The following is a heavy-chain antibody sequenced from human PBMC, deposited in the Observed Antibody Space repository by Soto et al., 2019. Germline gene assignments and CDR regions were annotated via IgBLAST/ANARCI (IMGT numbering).Heavy chain of an antibody. D-gene: IGHD5-12*01. CDR1: GYTFTSYG. V-gene: IGHV1-18*01. CDR3: ARVVYGYSGYETDY. Sequence: ASVKVSCKASGYTFTSYGVSWVRQAPGQGLEWMGWISAYNGNTNYAQKLQGRVTMTTDTSTSTAYMELRSLRSDDTAVYYCARVVYGYSGYETDYWGQGTLVTVSS. CDR2: ISAYNGNT. J-gene: IGHJ4*02.